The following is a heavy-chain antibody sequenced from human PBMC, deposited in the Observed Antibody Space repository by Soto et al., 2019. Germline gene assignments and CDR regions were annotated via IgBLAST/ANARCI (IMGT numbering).Heavy chain of an antibody. CDR2: VYWDDDK. Sequence: QITLKESCPTLVKPTQTLTLTCTFSGFSLSAPAVGVGWIRQPPGKALEWLALVYWDDDKTYSPSLKTRLSSSRGTSKTQVGLTMTNIDPVDSATYYFAHSFGEVRGHYYRCFGLDVWGQGTTVTVSS. J-gene: IGHJ6*02. D-gene: IGHD3-10*01. V-gene: IGHV2-5*02. CDR3: AHSFGEVRGHYYRCFGLDV. CDR1: GFSLSAPAVG.